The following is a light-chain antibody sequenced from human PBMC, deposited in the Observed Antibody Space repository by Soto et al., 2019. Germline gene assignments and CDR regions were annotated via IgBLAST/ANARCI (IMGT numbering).Light chain of an antibody. J-gene: IGKJ1*01. V-gene: IGKV1-39*01. Sequence: DIQMTQSPSSLSASVGERVTITCRASQSISSYLNWYQQRPGKAPRLLIYAASSLRSGIPSRFSGSESGTDFILTLDGLQPEDFATYYCQQSSRTPQTFGQGTKVEVK. CDR2: AAS. CDR3: QQSSRTPQT. CDR1: QSISSY.